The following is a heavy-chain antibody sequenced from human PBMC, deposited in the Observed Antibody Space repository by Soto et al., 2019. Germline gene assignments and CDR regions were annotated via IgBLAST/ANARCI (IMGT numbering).Heavy chain of an antibody. CDR3: ARGGIWDSSGYYYFSAIDI. D-gene: IGHD3-22*01. J-gene: IGHJ3*02. CDR2: INAGNGNT. V-gene: IGHV1-3*01. Sequence: ASVKVSFKASGYTFTSYAMHWVRQAPGQRLEWMGWINAGNGNTKYSQKFQGRVTITRDTSASTAYMELSSLRSEDTAVYYCARGGIWDSSGYYYFSAIDIWGQGTMVTVSS. CDR1: GYTFTSYA.